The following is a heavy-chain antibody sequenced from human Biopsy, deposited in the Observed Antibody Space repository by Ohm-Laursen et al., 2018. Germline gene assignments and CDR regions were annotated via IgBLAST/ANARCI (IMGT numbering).Heavy chain of an antibody. CDR1: GDSISTSTTYY. CDR3: ARQVDFWSGYVDY. J-gene: IGHJ4*02. CDR2: IYNSETT. V-gene: IGHV4-39*01. D-gene: IGHD3-3*01. Sequence: SQTLSLTCTASGDSISTSTTYYWDWLRQPPGKGLEWIGSIYNSETTFYNPSLKSRVTISVDTSNNQFSLKLRSVTAADTAVYYCARQVDFWSGYVDYWGQGTLVAVSS.